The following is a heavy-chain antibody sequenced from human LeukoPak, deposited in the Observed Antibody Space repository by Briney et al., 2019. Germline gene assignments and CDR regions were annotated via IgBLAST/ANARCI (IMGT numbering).Heavy chain of an antibody. V-gene: IGHV4-39*07. D-gene: IGHD4-17*01. J-gene: IGHJ6*02. Sequence: PSETLSLTCTVSGGSISSSSYYWGWIRQPPGKGLEWIGSIYYSGSTYYNPSLKSRVTISVDTSKNQFSLKLSSVTAADTAVYYCARDRLDYGDGMDVWGQGTTVTVSS. CDR3: ARDRLDYGDGMDV. CDR2: IYYSGST. CDR1: GGSISSSSYY.